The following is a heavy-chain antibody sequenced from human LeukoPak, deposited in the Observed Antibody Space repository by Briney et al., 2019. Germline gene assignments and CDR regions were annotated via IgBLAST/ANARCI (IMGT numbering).Heavy chain of an antibody. CDR2: ISWNSAGI. J-gene: IGHJ4*02. D-gene: IGHD2-15*01. Sequence: GRSLRLSCAASGFTFDNSAMHWVRQAPGKGLEWVSGISWNSAGIHYADSVKGRFTISRDNAKNSLFLQMNSLRAEDTAVYYCARACTGDSCYFDYWGQGTLVTVSS. CDR1: GFTFDNSA. V-gene: IGHV3-9*01. CDR3: ARACTGDSCYFDY.